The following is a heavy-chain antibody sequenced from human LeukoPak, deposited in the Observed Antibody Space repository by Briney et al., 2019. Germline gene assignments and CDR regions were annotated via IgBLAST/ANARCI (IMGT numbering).Heavy chain of an antibody. CDR1: GFTVSSNS. CDR3: AKETVVVVAATPDAFDI. V-gene: IGHV3-53*01. J-gene: IGHJ3*02. D-gene: IGHD2-15*01. Sequence: GGSLRLSCVASGFTVSSNSMNWVRQAPGKGLEWVSILFSGGSALCADSVKGRFTISRDNSKNTLYLQMNSLRAEDTAVYYCAKETVVVVAATPDAFDIWGQGTTVTVSS. CDR2: LFSGGSA.